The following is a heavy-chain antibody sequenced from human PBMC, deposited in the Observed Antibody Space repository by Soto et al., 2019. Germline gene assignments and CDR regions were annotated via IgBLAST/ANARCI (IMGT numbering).Heavy chain of an antibody. CDR3: AITVAGGYYFDY. V-gene: IGHV1-69*13. J-gene: IGHJ4*02. D-gene: IGHD6-19*01. CDR2: IIPIFGTA. CDR1: GGTFSSYA. Sequence: GASVKVSCKASGGTFSSYAISWLRQAPGQGLEWMGGIIPIFGTANYAQKFQGRVTITADESTSTAYMELSSLRSEDTAVYYCAITVAGGYYFDYWGQGTLVTVSS.